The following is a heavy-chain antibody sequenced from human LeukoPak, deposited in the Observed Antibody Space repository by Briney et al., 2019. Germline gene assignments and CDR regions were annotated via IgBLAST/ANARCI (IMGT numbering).Heavy chain of an antibody. CDR2: ISYDGSNK. Sequence: GGSLRLSCAASGFTFSSYAMHWVRQAPGKGLEWVAVISYDGSNKYYADSVKGRFTISRDNAKNSLYLQMNSLRAEDTAVYSCARIRDHGWFDAFDIWGQGTMVTVSS. CDR1: GFTFSSYA. CDR3: ARIRDHGWFDAFDI. V-gene: IGHV3-30-3*01. J-gene: IGHJ3*02. D-gene: IGHD3-10*01.